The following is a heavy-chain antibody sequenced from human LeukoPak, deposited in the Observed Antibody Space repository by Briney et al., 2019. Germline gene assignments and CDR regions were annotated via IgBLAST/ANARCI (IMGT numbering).Heavy chain of an antibody. CDR3: ARASRIAALKARNWFDP. V-gene: IGHV1-2*04. CDR1: GYTFTGYY. J-gene: IGHJ5*02. Sequence: ASVKVSCKASGYTFTGYYMHWVRQAPGQGLEWMGWINPNSGGTNYAQKFQGWVTMTRDTSISTAYMELSRLRSDDTAVYHCARASRIAALKARNWFDPWGQGTLVTVSS. CDR2: INPNSGGT. D-gene: IGHD6-13*01.